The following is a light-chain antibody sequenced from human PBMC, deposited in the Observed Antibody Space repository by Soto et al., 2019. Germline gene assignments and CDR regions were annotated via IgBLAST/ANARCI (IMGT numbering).Light chain of an antibody. Sequence: QSALTQPASVSGSPGQSITISCTGTSSDVGGHNYVSWYRQHPGKAPKLMIYDVSNRPSGVSNRFSGSKSGNTASLTISGLQAEDEAEYYCSSYTTSSTYVFGTGTKVTVL. CDR3: SSYTTSSTYV. J-gene: IGLJ1*01. CDR2: DVS. CDR1: SSDVGGHNY. V-gene: IGLV2-14*03.